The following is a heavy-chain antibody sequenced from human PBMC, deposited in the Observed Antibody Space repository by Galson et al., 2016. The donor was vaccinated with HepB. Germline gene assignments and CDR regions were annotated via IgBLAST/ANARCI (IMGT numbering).Heavy chain of an antibody. Sequence: ALVKPTQTLTLTCIFSGFSLSTSGMCVSWIRQPPGKALEWLALIDWDDDKYYSTSLKTRLTISKDSSKNQVVLTMTNMDPVDTATYYCARAGYSGYDGYYVDYWGQGTLVTVSS. CDR3: ARAGYSGYDGYYVDY. CDR2: IDWDDDK. CDR1: GFSLSTSGMC. J-gene: IGHJ4*02. V-gene: IGHV2-70*01. D-gene: IGHD5-12*01.